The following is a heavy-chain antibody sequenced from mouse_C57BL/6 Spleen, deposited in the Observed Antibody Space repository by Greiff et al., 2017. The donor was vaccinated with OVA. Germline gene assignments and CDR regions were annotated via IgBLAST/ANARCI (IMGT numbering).Heavy chain of an antibody. J-gene: IGHJ1*03. Sequence: EVQLVESGGGLVQPGGSLKLSCAASGFTFSDYYMYWVRQTPEKRLAWVAYISNGGGSTYYPDTVKGRFTISRDNAKNTLYLQMIRLKSEDTAMYYCARRGKAWYFDVWGTGTTVTVSS. CDR3: ARRGKAWYFDV. CDR1: GFTFSDYY. V-gene: IGHV5-12*01. CDR2: ISNGGGST.